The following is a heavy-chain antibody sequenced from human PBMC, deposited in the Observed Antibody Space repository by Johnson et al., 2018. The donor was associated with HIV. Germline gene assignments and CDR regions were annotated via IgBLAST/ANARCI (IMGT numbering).Heavy chain of an antibody. CDR1: GFTFTNYG. J-gene: IGHJ3*02. CDR2: MSYDGSTT. CDR3: AGENLPGIAVYGGAFDI. Sequence: QVQLVESGGGVVQPGRSLRLSCAASGFTFTNYGMHWVRQAPGKGLQWVAVMSYDGSTTYYVDSVKGGFTISRDNAKNSLYVQMSSLRAEDTAVYFCAGENLPGIAVYGGAFDIWGQGTMVTVSS. V-gene: IGHV3-30*03. D-gene: IGHD6-19*01.